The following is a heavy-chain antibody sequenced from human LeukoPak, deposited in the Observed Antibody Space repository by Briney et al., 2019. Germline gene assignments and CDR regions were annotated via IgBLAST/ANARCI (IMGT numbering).Heavy chain of an antibody. J-gene: IGHJ3*02. V-gene: IGHV4-59*01. CDR1: GGSNSSYY. D-gene: IGHD2-21*02. CDR2: IYYSGST. Sequence: SETLSLTCTVSGGSNSSYYWSWIRQPPGKGLEWIGYIYYSGSTNYNPSLKSRVTISVDTSKNQFSLKLSSVTAADTAVYYCARDHCGGDCYFPDAFDIWGQGTMVTVSS. CDR3: ARDHCGGDCYFPDAFDI.